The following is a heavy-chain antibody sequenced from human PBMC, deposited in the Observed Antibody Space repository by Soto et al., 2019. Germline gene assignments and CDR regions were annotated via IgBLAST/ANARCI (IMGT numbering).Heavy chain of an antibody. CDR3: ARGRPHLDY. J-gene: IGHJ4*02. V-gene: IGHV4-4*07. Sequence: SETLSLTCTVSGGSIRNYYWSWIRQPAGRGLEWIGRFSTSGTTDYNPSLKSRVTISIDTSKNQFSLKVSSVTAADTAVYYCARGRPHLDYWGQGTLVTVSS. CDR1: GGSIRNYY. CDR2: FSTSGTT.